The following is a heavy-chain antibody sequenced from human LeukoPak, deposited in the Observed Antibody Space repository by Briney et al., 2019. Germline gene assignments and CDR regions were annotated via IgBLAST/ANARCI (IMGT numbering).Heavy chain of an antibody. CDR2: INPSDGST. J-gene: IGHJ4*02. CDR1: VYTFTNYY. V-gene: IGHV1-46*01. CDR3: AREESDYNFWSGGDF. Sequence: ASVTVSYTPSVYTFTNYYMHWVRQAPGQGLEWMGIINPSDGSTSYAQKFQGRVTITRDMTTSTVYMELSRLSSEQTAVYYCAREESDYNFWSGGDFWGQGTLVTVSS. D-gene: IGHD3-3*01.